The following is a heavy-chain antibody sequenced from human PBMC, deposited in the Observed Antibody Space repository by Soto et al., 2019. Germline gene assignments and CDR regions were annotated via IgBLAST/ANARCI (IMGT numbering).Heavy chain of an antibody. Sequence: ETLSLTCTVSGGSISSSDYYWGWIRQPPGKGLEWIGNIYYSGSASYNPSLKSRVTISVDTSKNQVSLKLSSVTAADTAVYICARAPRGNYGYKSYFDYWGQGTLVTV. D-gene: IGHD3-16*01. CDR3: ARAPRGNYGYKSYFDY. CDR1: GGSISSSDYY. V-gene: IGHV4-39*01. J-gene: IGHJ4*02. CDR2: IYYSGSA.